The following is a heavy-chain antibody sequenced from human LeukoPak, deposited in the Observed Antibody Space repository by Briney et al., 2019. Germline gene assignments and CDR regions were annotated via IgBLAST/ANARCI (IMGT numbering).Heavy chain of an antibody. CDR3: ARDIELSC. CDR2: ISASGGNS. V-gene: IGHV3-23*01. CDR1: GFTFSDSV. D-gene: IGHD1-26*01. Sequence: PGGSLRLSCEASGFTFSDSVMSWVRQASGRGLEWVSLISASGGNSYYADSVKGRFTVSRDSSKNTLHLQMNSLRAEDTAVYYCARDIELSCWGQGTLVTVSS. J-gene: IGHJ4*02.